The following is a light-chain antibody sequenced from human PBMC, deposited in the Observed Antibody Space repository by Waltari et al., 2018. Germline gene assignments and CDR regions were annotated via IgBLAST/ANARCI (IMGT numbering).Light chain of an antibody. CDR3: CSYAGSSTWV. Sequence: QSALTQPASVSGSPGQSITFSCTGTSSDVWSYNPVSWYQQHPGKAPKLMSYEVNKRPSGVSNRFSGSKSGNTASLTISGLQAEDEADYYCCSYAGSSTWVFGGGTKLTVL. CDR1: SSDVWSYNP. CDR2: EVN. V-gene: IGLV2-23*02. J-gene: IGLJ3*02.